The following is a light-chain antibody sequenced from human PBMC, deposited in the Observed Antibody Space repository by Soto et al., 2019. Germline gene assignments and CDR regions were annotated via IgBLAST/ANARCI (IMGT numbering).Light chain of an antibody. J-gene: IGLJ3*02. Sequence: QSVLTQPPSASGTPGQRVTISCSGGSSNIVDNTVNWYQQLPGTAPKLLIYSNNQRPSGVPDRFSGSKSGTSASLAISGLQSEDEADYYCAAWDDSLFWVFGGGTKLTVL. CDR2: SNN. V-gene: IGLV1-44*01. CDR3: AAWDDSLFWV. CDR1: SSNIVDNT.